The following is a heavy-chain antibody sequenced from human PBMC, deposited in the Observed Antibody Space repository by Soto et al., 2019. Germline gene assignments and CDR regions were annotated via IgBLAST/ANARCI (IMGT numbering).Heavy chain of an antibody. J-gene: IGHJ4*02. CDR2: VTTGGRT. CDR1: GFTFSTYA. CDR3: AKGNLGYCGGGGCYPFDY. D-gene: IGHD2-15*01. Sequence: EVQLLESGGGLVQPGGSLRLSCAASGFTFSTYAMTWVRQAPGKGLEWVSTVTTGGRTYYSDSVKGGFTISRDNSKNTLYLQMNSLRVEDTAVYYCAKGNLGYCGGGGCYPFDYWGQGTLVTVSS. V-gene: IGHV3-23*01.